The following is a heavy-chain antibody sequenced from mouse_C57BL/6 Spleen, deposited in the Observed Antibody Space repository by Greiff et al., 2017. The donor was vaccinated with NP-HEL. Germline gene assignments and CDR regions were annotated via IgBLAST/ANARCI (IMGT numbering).Heavy chain of an antibody. J-gene: IGHJ2*01. CDR3: TTGPIYYYGRGYFDC. Sequence: VQLQQSGAELVRPGASVKLSCTASGFNIKDYYMHWVKQRPEQGLEWIGRIDPEDGDTEYAPKFQGKATMTADTSSNTAYLQLSSLTSEDTAVYYCTTGPIYYYGRGYFDCWGQGTTLTVSS. V-gene: IGHV14-1*01. D-gene: IGHD1-1*01. CDR2: IDPEDGDT. CDR1: GFNIKDYY.